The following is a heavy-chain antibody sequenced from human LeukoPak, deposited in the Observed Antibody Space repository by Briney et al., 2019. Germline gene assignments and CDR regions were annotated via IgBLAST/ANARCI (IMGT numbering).Heavy chain of an antibody. J-gene: IGHJ4*02. CDR2: ISGRTGRT. CDR1: GFAVSSYA. V-gene: IGHV3-23*01. CDR3: AKCGNSGCHLIDY. Sequence: GGSLRLSCAASGFAVSSYAMTWVRQAPGKGLEWVSAISGRTGRTYYADSVRGRFTISRDNSESTVYLQMDSLRDEDTAIYYCAKCGNSGCHLIDYWGQGTLVTVAS. D-gene: IGHD5-12*01.